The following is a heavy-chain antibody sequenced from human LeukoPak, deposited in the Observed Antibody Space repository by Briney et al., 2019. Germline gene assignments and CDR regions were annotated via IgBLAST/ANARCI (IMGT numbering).Heavy chain of an antibody. J-gene: IGHJ4*02. CDR3: ARKVEYSSSSPYYFDY. V-gene: IGHV1-2*02. CDR1: GYTFTSYY. Sequence: ASVKVSCKASGYTFTSYYMHWVRQAPGQGLEWMGWITSDSGGTNYAQKFQGRVTMTRDTSISTAYMDMSSLRSDDTAAYYCARKVEYSSSSPYYFDYWGQGTLVTVSS. CDR2: ITSDSGGT. D-gene: IGHD6-6*01.